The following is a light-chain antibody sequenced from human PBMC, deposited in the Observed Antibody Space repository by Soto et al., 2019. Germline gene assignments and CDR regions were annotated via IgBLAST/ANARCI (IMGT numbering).Light chain of an antibody. Sequence: EIVLTQSPGTLSLSPGERATLSCRASQSVSSDHLAWYQQRAGQAPRLLIYGASSRATGIPDRFSGSGSGTDFSLTTSRLEPEDFAVYYCQHYGSSRTFGQGTKVEIK. CDR1: QSVSSDH. J-gene: IGKJ1*01. CDR3: QHYGSSRT. V-gene: IGKV3-20*01. CDR2: GAS.